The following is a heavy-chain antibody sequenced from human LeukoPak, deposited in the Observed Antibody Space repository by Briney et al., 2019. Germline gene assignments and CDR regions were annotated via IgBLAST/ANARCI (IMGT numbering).Heavy chain of an antibody. D-gene: IGHD6-13*01. CDR1: EFTFSNYW. CDR3: AKEAWQYSSSYDAFDI. J-gene: IGHJ3*02. Sequence: GGSLRLSCAASEFTFSNYWMHWVRQAPGKGLVWVSHINTDGSDTNYADSVKGRFTISRDNAKNTLYLQMNSLRAEDTAVYYCAKEAWQYSSSYDAFDIWGQGTMVTVSS. CDR2: INTDGSDT. V-gene: IGHV3-74*01.